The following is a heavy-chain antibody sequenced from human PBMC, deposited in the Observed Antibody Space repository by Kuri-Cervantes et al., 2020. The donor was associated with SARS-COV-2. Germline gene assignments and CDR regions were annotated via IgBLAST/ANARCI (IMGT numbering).Heavy chain of an antibody. V-gene: IGHV3-33*08. J-gene: IGHJ6*02. D-gene: IGHD3-3*01. CDR1: GFSFSTYG. CDR3: ARAEKRTIFGVVNYYYYGMDV. CDR2: IWYDGSNK. Sequence: GGSLRLSCAASGFSFSTYGMHWVRQAPGKGLEWVAVIWYDGSNKYYADSVKGRFTISRDNSKNTLYLQMNSLRAEDTAVYYCARAEKRTIFGVVNYYYYGMDVWGQGTTVTVSS.